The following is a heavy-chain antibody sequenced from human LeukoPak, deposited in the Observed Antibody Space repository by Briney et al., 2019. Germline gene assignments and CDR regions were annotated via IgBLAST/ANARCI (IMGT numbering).Heavy chain of an antibody. J-gene: IGHJ5*02. CDR2: INHSGST. CDR1: GGSFSGYY. CDR3: ARGRRYGSSSRRNWFDP. V-gene: IGHV4-34*01. D-gene: IGHD6-6*01. Sequence: SETLSLTCAVYGGSFSGYYWSWIRQPPGKGLEWIGEINHSGSTNHNPSLKSRVTISVDTSKNQFSLKLSSVTAADTAVYYCARGRRYGSSSRRNWFDPWGQGTLVTVSS.